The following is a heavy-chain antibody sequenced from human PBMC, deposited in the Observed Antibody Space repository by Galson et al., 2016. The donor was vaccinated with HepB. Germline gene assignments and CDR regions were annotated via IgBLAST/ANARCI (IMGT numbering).Heavy chain of an antibody. J-gene: IGHJ4*02. Sequence: SLRLSCAASGFTLSSYGMHWVRQAPGKGLEWVAHIWYDGSKKYYADSVKGRFTISRDNSKNTLYLQMNSLRAEDTAVYYCARDRRVFGVLIIPDYWGQGTLATVSS. D-gene: IGHD3-3*01. CDR3: ARDRRVFGVLIIPDY. V-gene: IGHV3-33*01. CDR1: GFTLSSYG. CDR2: IWYDGSKK.